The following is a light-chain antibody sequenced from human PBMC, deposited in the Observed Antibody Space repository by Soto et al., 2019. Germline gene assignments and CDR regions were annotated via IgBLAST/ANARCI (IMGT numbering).Light chain of an antibody. Sequence: EIVLRQSPGTLSLSPGERATLSCRASQSLHSSYLAWYQQKPGQAPRLLIYGASRRATGIPDRFSGSRSGPEFTLTINSLQSEDFAIYYCQPYNNWPLTFGGGTKVDI. CDR1: QSLHSSY. CDR3: QPYNNWPLT. CDR2: GAS. V-gene: IGKV3-20*01. J-gene: IGKJ4*01.